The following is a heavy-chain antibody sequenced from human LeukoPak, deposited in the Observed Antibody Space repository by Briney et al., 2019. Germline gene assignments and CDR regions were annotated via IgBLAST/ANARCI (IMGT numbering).Heavy chain of an antibody. Sequence: PGGSLRLSCAASGFTFSSYGMSWVRQAPGKGLEWVSAISGSGGSTYYADSVKGRFTISRDNSKNTLYLQMNSLRAEDTAVYYCAKARNQVVTPFDSWGQGTLVTVSS. J-gene: IGHJ4*02. CDR3: AKARNQVVTPFDS. V-gene: IGHV3-23*01. CDR1: GFTFSSYG. CDR2: ISGSGGST. D-gene: IGHD3-22*01.